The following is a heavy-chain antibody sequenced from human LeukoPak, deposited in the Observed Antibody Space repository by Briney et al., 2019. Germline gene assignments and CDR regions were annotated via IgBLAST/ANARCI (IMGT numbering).Heavy chain of an antibody. D-gene: IGHD1-26*01. V-gene: IGHV3-48*01. CDR1: AFTFSDYS. Sequence: GGSLRLSCAASAFTFSDYSMNWVRQAPGKGLEWVSYISGRSSTIYYADSVKGRFTISRDNAKNSMYLQMNSLRAEDTAVYYCARDRVKSGSYYFDYWGQGTLVTVSS. J-gene: IGHJ4*02. CDR3: ARDRVKSGSYYFDY. CDR2: ISGRSSTI.